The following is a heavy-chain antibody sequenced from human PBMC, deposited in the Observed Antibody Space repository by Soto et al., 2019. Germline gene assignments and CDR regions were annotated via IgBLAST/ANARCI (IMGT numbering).Heavy chain of an antibody. CDR2: INAGNGDT. J-gene: IGHJ4*02. Sequence: ASVKVSCKASGYTFTTSVMHWVRQAPGQRLEWMGWINAGNGDTKYSQKFQGRVTITRDTSASTAYMQLSSLTSEDTAVYYCASNYDSGVGNFDRWGQGTLVTVSS. CDR1: GYTFTTSV. CDR3: ASNYDSGVGNFDR. D-gene: IGHD3-10*01. V-gene: IGHV1-3*01.